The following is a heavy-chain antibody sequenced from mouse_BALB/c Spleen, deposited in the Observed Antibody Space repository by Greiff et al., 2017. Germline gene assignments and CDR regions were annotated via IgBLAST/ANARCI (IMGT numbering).Heavy chain of an antibody. CDR3: TGGDGYYEGAMDY. CDR2: IYPGNSDT. V-gene: IGHV1-5*01. J-gene: IGHJ4*01. Sequence: EVQLVESGTVLARPGASVKMSCKASGYSFTSYWMHWVKQRPGQGLEWIGAIYPGNSDTSYNQKFKGKAKLTAVTSASTAYMELSSLTNEDSAVYYCTGGDGYYEGAMDYWGQGTSVTVSS. CDR1: GYSFTSYW. D-gene: IGHD2-3*01.